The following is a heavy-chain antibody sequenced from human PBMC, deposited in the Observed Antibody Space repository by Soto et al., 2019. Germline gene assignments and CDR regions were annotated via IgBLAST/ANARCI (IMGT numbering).Heavy chain of an antibody. Sequence: PSETLSLTCTVSGGSISSYYWSWIRQAPGKGLEWIGYIYYSGSTNYNPSLKSRVTISVDTSKNQFSLKLSSVTAADTAVYYCARHSYGSGSYLLFDYWGQGTLVTVS. CDR2: IYYSGST. CDR3: ARHSYGSGSYLLFDY. D-gene: IGHD3-10*01. J-gene: IGHJ4*02. V-gene: IGHV4-59*01. CDR1: GGSISSYY.